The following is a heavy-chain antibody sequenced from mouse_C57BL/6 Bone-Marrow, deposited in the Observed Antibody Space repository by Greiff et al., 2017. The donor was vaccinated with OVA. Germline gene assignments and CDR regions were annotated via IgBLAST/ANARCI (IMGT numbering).Heavy chain of an antibody. J-gene: IGHJ2*01. Sequence: VQLQQPGAELVRPGTSVKLSCKASGYTFTSYWMHWVKQRPGQGLEWIGVIDPSDSYTNYNQKFKGKATLTVDTSSSTAYMLLSSLTSEDSAVYYCARWGTTVVEGYYFDYWGQGTTLTVSS. V-gene: IGHV1-59*01. CDR3: ARWGTTVVEGYYFDY. CDR1: GYTFTSYW. CDR2: IDPSDSYT. D-gene: IGHD1-1*01.